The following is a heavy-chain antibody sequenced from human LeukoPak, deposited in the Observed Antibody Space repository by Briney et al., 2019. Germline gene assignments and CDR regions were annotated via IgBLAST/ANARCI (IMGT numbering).Heavy chain of an antibody. D-gene: IGHD5-18*01. Sequence: QAPGXXXXWVSVIYSGGSTYYADSVKGRFTISRDNSKNTLYLQMNSLRAEDTAVYYCARDHDTAMAFDYWGQGTLVTVSS. V-gene: IGHV3-66*01. J-gene: IGHJ4*02. CDR2: IYSGGST. CDR3: ARDHDTAMAFDY.